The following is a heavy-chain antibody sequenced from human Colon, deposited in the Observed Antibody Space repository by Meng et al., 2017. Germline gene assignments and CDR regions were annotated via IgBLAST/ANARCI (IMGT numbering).Heavy chain of an antibody. Sequence: QAHLHESGPRLVNPSGTLSLTFAVSSGSIISSTWWSWVRQPPGKGLEWIGEINHSGSTNYNPSLKSRVTISVDTSKNQFSLKLSSVTAADTAVYYCARGLFDYWGQGTLVTVSS. CDR2: INHSGST. CDR3: ARGLFDY. J-gene: IGHJ4*02. V-gene: IGHV4-4*02. CDR1: SGSIISSTW.